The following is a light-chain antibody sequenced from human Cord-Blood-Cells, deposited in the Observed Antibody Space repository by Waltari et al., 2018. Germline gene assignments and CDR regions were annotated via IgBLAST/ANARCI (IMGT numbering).Light chain of an antibody. Sequence: IVLTHSPGTLSLSPGERATLSCRASQSVSSSYLAWYQQKPGQAPRLLIYGASSRATGIPDRVSGSGSGTDFTFTISRLEPEDFAVYYCQQYGSSPTFGQGTKVEIK. J-gene: IGKJ1*01. CDR2: GAS. CDR3: QQYGSSPT. CDR1: QSVSSSY. V-gene: IGKV3-20*01.